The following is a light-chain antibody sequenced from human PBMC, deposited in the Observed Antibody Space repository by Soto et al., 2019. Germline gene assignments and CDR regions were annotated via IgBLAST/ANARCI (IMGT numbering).Light chain of an antibody. Sequence: EIVMTQSPAALSVSPGERVTLSCRASQSVGKNLAWYQQRPGQGPRLLIYAASDRATDIPVRFSGSGSGTEFTLTISSLQSEDSAVYYFQQYNNWPPWTFGRGTKVEI. CDR2: AAS. J-gene: IGKJ1*01. CDR3: QQYNNWPPWT. CDR1: QSVGKN. V-gene: IGKV3-15*01.